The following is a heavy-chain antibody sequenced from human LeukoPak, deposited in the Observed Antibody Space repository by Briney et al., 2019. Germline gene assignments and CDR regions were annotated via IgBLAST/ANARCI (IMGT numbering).Heavy chain of an antibody. V-gene: IGHV3-23*01. D-gene: IGHD3-22*01. J-gene: IGHJ4*02. CDR1: GFSFSSSG. Sequence: GGSLRLSCAASGFSFSSSGMNWVRQPPGKGLGWGSTSGTDGDTHYASPVNGRFTISRDNSKNTLYLQMTSLRAEDTAVYYCAKKRPGNYPYDSWGQGTLVTVSP. CDR2: SGTDGDT. CDR3: AKKRPGNYPYDS.